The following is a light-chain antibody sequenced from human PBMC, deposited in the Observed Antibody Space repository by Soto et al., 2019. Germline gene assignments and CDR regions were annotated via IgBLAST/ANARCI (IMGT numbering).Light chain of an antibody. J-gene: IGKJ5*01. CDR1: QSVSSN. CDR3: QQYNNWPPQIT. Sequence: IVLTHSPATQSLSPGERATLSCRASQSVSSNLAWYQQKPGQAPRLLIYGASTRATGIPARFSGSGSGTEFTLTISSLQSEDFAVYYCQQYNNWPPQITFGQGTRLEIK. CDR2: GAS. V-gene: IGKV3-15*01.